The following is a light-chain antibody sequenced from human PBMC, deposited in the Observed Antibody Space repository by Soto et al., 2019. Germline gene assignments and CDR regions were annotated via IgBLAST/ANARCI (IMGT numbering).Light chain of an antibody. CDR3: AAWDDSLNGLV. J-gene: IGLJ1*01. V-gene: IGLV1-44*01. CDR2: NNN. Sequence: QSVLTQPPSASGTPGQRVTISCSGSSSNIGSNTVNWYQQLPGTAPKLLIYNNNQRPSGVRDRFSGSKSGTSASLAISGRQSEDEADYYCAAWDDSLNGLVFGTGTKLTVL. CDR1: SSNIGSNT.